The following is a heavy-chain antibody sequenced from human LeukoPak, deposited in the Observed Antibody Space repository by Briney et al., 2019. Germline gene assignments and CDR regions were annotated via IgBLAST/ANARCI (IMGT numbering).Heavy chain of an antibody. D-gene: IGHD3-10*01. J-gene: IGHJ6*03. CDR3: ARSGRGVDSFYFYMDV. CDR1: GFTFSLYW. V-gene: IGHV3-7*01. Sequence: GGSLRLSCAASGFTFSLYWMSWVRQAPGKGLEWVAYIRHVGSETQDGSGKTYVDSVKGRFTISRDNAKTSLYLQMNRLRAENTAVYYCARSGRGVDSFYFYMDVWGKGTTVTVSS. CDR2: IRHVGSETQDGSGK.